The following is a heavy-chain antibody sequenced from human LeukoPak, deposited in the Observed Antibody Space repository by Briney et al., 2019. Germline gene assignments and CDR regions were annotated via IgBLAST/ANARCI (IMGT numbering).Heavy chain of an antibody. J-gene: IGHJ4*02. CDR3: ARGVDTAMVPFDY. Sequence: PGGSLRLSCAASGFTFSSYSMNWVRQAPGKGLEWVSSISSSSSYIYYADSVKGRFTISRDNAKNSLYLQMNSLRAEDTAVYYCARGVDTAMVPFDYWGQGTLATVSS. V-gene: IGHV3-21*01. CDR1: GFTFSSYS. CDR2: ISSSSSYI. D-gene: IGHD5-18*01.